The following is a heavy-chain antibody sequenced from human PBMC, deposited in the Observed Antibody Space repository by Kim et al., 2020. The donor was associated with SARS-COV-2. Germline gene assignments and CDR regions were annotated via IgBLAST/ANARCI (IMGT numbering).Heavy chain of an antibody. J-gene: IGHJ4*02. CDR3: AKRGSGFHFDY. V-gene: IGHV3-23*01. Sequence: GGSLRLSCAASGVTFSSYGMSWVRQVPGKGLEWVSAINYRGDTTNYADSVKGRFTIYRDNSNNALYLQMNSLRAADTAVYYCAKRGSGFHFDYWGQGTLAT. CDR1: GVTFSSYG. D-gene: IGHD3-22*01. CDR2: INYRGDTT.